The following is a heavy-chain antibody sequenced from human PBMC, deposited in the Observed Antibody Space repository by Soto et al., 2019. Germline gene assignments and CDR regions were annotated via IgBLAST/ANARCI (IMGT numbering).Heavy chain of an antibody. J-gene: IGHJ4*02. D-gene: IGHD2-2*01. CDR3: AKERRYCSSTSCYFSIDY. V-gene: IGHV3-23*01. CDR1: GFTFSSYA. Sequence: GGSLRLSCAASGFTFSSYAMSWVRQAPGKGLEWVSAISGSGGSTYYAESVKGRFTISRDNSKNTLYLQMNSLRAEDTAVYYCAKERRYCSSTSCYFSIDYWGQGTLVTVSS. CDR2: ISGSGGST.